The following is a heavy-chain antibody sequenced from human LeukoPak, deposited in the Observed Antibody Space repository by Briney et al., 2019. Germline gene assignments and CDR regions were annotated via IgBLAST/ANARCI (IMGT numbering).Heavy chain of an antibody. CDR2: IYSSGSS. Sequence: SETLSLTCTVSGGSISSYYWNWIRQPPGKGLEWLGYIYSSGSSNSDPSLKGRVAISVNTSHNQFSLKLTSVTAADTAVYYCARRSGSGWYIDYWGQGTLVTVSS. CDR1: GGSISSYY. J-gene: IGHJ4*02. CDR3: ARRSGSGWYIDY. D-gene: IGHD6-19*01. V-gene: IGHV4-59*08.